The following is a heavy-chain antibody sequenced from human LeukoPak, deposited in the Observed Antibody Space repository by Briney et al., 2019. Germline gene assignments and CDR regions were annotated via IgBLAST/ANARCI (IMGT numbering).Heavy chain of an antibody. D-gene: IGHD3-22*01. CDR2: ISGSGGST. J-gene: IGHJ4*02. V-gene: IGHV3-23*01. CDR1: GFAFSSYA. CDR3: AKELSMDSSGYLRGTMYYFDY. Sequence: TGGSLRLSXAASGFAFSSYAMSWVRQAPGKGVEWVSAISGSGGSTYYADSVKGRFTISRDNSKNTLYLQMNSLRAEDTAVYYCAKELSMDSSGYLRGTMYYFDYWGQGTLVTVSS.